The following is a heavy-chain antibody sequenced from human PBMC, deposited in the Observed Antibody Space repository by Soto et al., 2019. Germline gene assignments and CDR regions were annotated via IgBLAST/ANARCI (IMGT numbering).Heavy chain of an antibody. D-gene: IGHD2-21*02. CDR1: GGSISSGDYY. V-gene: IGHV4-39*07. CDR3: ATLPPRIVLMTLPFPS. CDR2: IYHTGST. J-gene: IGHJ4*02. Sequence: SETLSLTCTVSGGSISSGDYYWSWIRQTPGKGLQWIGQIYHTGSTKYNPSLKNRVTISVDKSNNEFSLNLKSVTAADTAVYYCATLPPRIVLMTLPFPSWGQRTLVTVSS.